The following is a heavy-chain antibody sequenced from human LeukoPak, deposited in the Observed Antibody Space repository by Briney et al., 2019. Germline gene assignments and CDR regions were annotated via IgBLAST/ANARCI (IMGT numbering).Heavy chain of an antibody. Sequence: PGRSLRLSCAASGFTFYDYPMHWVRQAPGKGLEWVSGITWNSDRLDYADSVKGRFIISRDNAKNSLYLQMNSLRGEDTALYFCVKALRFDYFDHWGQGTLVTVSS. J-gene: IGHJ4*02. CDR3: VKALRFDYFDH. CDR2: ITWNSDRL. CDR1: GFTFYDYP. V-gene: IGHV3-9*01. D-gene: IGHD5-24*01.